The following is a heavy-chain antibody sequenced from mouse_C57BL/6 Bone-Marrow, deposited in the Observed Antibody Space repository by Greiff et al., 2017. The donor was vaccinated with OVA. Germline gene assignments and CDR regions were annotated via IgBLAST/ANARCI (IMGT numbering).Heavy chain of an antibody. V-gene: IGHV1-22*01. CDR1: GYTFTDYN. D-gene: IGHD2-4*01. CDR3: AHYDYGFAY. CDR2: INPNNGGT. Sequence: LQESGPELVKPGASVKMSCKASGYTFTDYNMHWVKQSHGKSLEWIGYINPNNGGTSYNQKFKGKATLTVNKSSSTAYMELRSLTSGDSAVYYCAHYDYGFAYWGQGTLVTVSA. J-gene: IGHJ3*01.